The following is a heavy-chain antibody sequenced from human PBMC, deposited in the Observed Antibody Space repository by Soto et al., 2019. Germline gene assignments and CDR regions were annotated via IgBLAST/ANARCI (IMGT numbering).Heavy chain of an antibody. CDR2: ISGSGGST. V-gene: IGHV3-23*01. D-gene: IGHD6-13*01. Sequence: XGSLSRSCAASGCTFSSYAMSWVRQAPGNGLEWVSAISGSGGSTYYADSVKGRFTISRDNSKNTLYLQMNSLRAEDTAVYYCAKDTGPGDIIAAAGPTAFDIWGQGTMVTVSS. CDR1: GCTFSSYA. CDR3: AKDTGPGDIIAAAGPTAFDI. J-gene: IGHJ3*02.